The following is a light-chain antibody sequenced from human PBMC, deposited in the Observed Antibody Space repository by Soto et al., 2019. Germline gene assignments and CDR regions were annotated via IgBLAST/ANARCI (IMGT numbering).Light chain of an antibody. Sequence: EIVLTQSPATLSLSPGERATLSCRASQSVSSYLAWYQQKPGQAPRLLIYDASNRATGIPLRFRGSGSGTDFTLIISSLEPEDFAVYYCQQRSNWLTFGGGTKVEIK. J-gene: IGKJ4*01. CDR1: QSVSSY. CDR2: DAS. V-gene: IGKV3-11*01. CDR3: QQRSNWLT.